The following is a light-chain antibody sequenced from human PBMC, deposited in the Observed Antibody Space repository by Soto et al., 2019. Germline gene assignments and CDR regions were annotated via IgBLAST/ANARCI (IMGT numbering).Light chain of an antibody. Sequence: DIQMTQSPSTLSASVGDRVTITCRASQSVDTCLAWYQQKPGKAPHLRIYKASSLETGDPSRYSGSGSVTEFTLTISSLQPDDFATYYCQQFYRYPWTFGQGTKVEIK. V-gene: IGKV1-5*03. CDR1: QSVDTC. CDR3: QQFYRYPWT. J-gene: IGKJ1*01. CDR2: KAS.